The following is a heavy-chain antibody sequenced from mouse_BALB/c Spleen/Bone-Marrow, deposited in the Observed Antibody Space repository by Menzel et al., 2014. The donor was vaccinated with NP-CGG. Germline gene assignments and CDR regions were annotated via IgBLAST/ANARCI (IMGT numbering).Heavy chain of an antibody. V-gene: IGHV2-9-2*01. Sequence: VHLVESGPGLVSPSQNLSITCTVSGFSLSSYDISWIRQPPGKGLEWLGIIWTGGGTNYNSAFMSRLSITKDNSKSQVFLKMNSLQTDDTAIYYCVREGGYAMDYWGQGTSVTVSS. J-gene: IGHJ4*01. CDR2: IWTGGGT. CDR1: GFSLSSYD. CDR3: VREGGYAMDY.